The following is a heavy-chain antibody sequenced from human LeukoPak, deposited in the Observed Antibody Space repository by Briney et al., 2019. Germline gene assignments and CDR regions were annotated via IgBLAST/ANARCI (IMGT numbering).Heavy chain of an antibody. Sequence: SETLSLTCAVYGGSFSDYFWSWIRQSPGKGLEWIGEINHRGTTTNYNPSLKSRVSTSVDASKAQFSLKLTSVTAADSTVYYCARNGRFCSRGCSGDAFDIWGQGTMVTVSS. CDR3: ARNGRFCSRGCSGDAFDI. V-gene: IGHV4-34*01. D-gene: IGHD2-15*01. CDR1: GGSFSDYF. CDR2: INHRGTTT. J-gene: IGHJ3*02.